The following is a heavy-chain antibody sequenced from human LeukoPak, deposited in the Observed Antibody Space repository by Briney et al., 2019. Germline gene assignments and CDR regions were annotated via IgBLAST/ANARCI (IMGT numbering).Heavy chain of an antibody. V-gene: IGHV5-51*01. J-gene: IGHJ3*01. CDR2: IYPGDSDI. D-gene: IGHD2-2*01. CDR1: GYSFTNYW. CDR3: ARDGPVPATADAFDF. Sequence: PGESLKISCQCSGYSFTNYWIGWVRQMPGKGLEWMGIIYPGDSDIRNSPSFQGQVTISADKSISTVYLQWSSLKASDTAMYYCARDGPVPATADAFDFWGQGTMVTVSS.